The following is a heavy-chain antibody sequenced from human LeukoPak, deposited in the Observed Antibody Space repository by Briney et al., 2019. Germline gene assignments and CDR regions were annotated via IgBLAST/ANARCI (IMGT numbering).Heavy chain of an antibody. J-gene: IGHJ4*02. CDR2: INPNSGGT. Sequence: GASVKVSCKASGYTFTGYYMHWVRQAPGQGLEWMGRINPNSGGTNYAQKFQGRVTITADTSTDTAYMELSSLRSEDTAVYYCATIQWLAYYFDYWGQGTLVTVSS. CDR1: GYTFTGYY. V-gene: IGHV1-2*06. CDR3: ATIQWLAYYFDY. D-gene: IGHD6-19*01.